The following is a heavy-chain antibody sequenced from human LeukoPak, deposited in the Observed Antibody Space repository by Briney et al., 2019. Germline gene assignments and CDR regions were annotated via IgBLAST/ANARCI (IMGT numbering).Heavy chain of an antibody. Sequence: SETLSLTCTVSGGSISSSSYYWGWIRQPPGKGLEWIGSIYYSGSTYCSPSLKSRVTISVDTSKNQFSLKLSSVTAADTAVYYCARCAPPSIFGTYYYYYYGMDVWGQGTTVTVSS. D-gene: IGHD3-3*01. CDR3: ARCAPPSIFGTYYYYYYGMDV. J-gene: IGHJ6*02. CDR1: GGSISSSSYY. V-gene: IGHV4-39*01. CDR2: IYYSGST.